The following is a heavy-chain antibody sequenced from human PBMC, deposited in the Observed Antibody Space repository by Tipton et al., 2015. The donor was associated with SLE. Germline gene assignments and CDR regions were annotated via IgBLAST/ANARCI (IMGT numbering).Heavy chain of an antibody. CDR1: GGSFSGYY. V-gene: IGHV4-34*01. CDR3: ARLWDNWYFDL. J-gene: IGHJ2*01. Sequence: TLSLTCAVYGGSFSGYYWSWIRQPPGKGLEWIGEINHSGSTNYNPSLKSRVTISVDTSKNQFSLKLSSVTAADTAVYYCARLWDNWYFDLWGRGTLVTVSS. D-gene: IGHD1-26*01. CDR2: INHSGST.